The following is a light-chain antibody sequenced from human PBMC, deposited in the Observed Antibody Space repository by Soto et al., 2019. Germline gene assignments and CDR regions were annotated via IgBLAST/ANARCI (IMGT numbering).Light chain of an antibody. V-gene: IGKV3-15*01. CDR3: QQYNDWPPPIT. J-gene: IGKJ5*01. Sequence: EIVMTQSPATLSVSPGERVTLSCRASQSVGSNLAWYQQRPGQAPRLLIYGASTRAPDIPARFSASGSGTEFSLTIGRLQSEDFVVYYCQQYNDWPPPITFGRGTRLEIK. CDR1: QSVGSN. CDR2: GAS.